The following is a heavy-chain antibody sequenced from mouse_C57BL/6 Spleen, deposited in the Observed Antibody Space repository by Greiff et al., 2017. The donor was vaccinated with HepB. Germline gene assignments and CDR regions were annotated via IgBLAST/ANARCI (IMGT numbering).Heavy chain of an antibody. J-gene: IGHJ1*03. Sequence: VKLQQSGPELVKPGASVKISCKASGYAFSSSWMNWVKQRPGKGLEWIGRIYPGDGDTNYNGKFKGKATLTADKSSSTAYMQLSSLTSEDSAVYFCARDGYYGSSWYFDVWGTGTTVTVSS. CDR2: IYPGDGDT. D-gene: IGHD1-1*01. CDR3: ARDGYYGSSWYFDV. CDR1: GYAFSSSW. V-gene: IGHV1-82*01.